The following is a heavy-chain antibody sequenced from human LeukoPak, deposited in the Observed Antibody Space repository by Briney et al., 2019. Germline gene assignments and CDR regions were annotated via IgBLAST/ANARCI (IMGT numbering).Heavy chain of an antibody. Sequence: WASVKVSCKASGYTFTSYGISWVRQAPGQGLEWMGWISAYNGNTNYAQKLQGRVTMTTDTSTSTAYMELRSLRSDDTAVYYCARRGGGSGSSLPLKDYWGQGTLVTASS. CDR3: ARRGGGSGSSLPLKDY. CDR1: GYTFTSYG. J-gene: IGHJ4*02. V-gene: IGHV1-18*04. CDR2: ISAYNGNT. D-gene: IGHD3-10*01.